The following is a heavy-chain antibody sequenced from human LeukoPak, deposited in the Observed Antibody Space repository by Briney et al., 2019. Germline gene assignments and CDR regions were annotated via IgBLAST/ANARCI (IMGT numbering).Heavy chain of an antibody. CDR3: AKPDSGGTSSSFDY. V-gene: IGHV3-23*01. D-gene: IGHD2-15*01. CDR1: GFTFSSFA. J-gene: IGHJ4*02. Sequence: GGSLRLSCAASGFTFSSFAMSWVRQAPGKGLEWVSSISVSGGSTYYADSVKGRFTISRDNSNNTPYLQMNSLRAGDTAVYYCAKPDSGGTSSSFDYWGQGTLVTVSS. CDR2: ISVSGGST.